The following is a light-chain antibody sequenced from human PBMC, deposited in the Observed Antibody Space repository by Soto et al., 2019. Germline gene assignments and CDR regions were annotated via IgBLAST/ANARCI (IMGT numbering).Light chain of an antibody. CDR1: QSVSAGY. CDR3: QQYSSSPWT. Sequence: EIVLTQSPGTQSLSPGERATLSCRASQSVSAGYFAWYQQKPGQAPRLLIYGASSRATAIPDRFSSSGSGTDFTLTISRLEPEDFAVYFCQQYSSSPWTFGQGTKVDIK. J-gene: IGKJ1*01. V-gene: IGKV3-20*01. CDR2: GAS.